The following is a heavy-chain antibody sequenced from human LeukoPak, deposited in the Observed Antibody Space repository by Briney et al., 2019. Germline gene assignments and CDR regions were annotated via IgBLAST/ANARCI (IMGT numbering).Heavy chain of an antibody. D-gene: IGHD5-12*01. J-gene: IGHJ4*02. CDR3: ARGSIVATIPTD. CDR2: IYYSGST. Sequence: SETLSLTCTVSGGSISSYYWSWIRQPPGKGLEWIGYIYYSGSTNYNPSLKSRVTISVDRSKNQFFLRLNSMTAADTAIYHCARGSIVATIPTDWGQGTRVTVSS. V-gene: IGHV4-59*01. CDR1: GGSISSYY.